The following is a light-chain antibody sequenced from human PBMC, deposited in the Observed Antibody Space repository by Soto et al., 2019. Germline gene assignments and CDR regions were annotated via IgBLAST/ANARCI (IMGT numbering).Light chain of an antibody. CDR2: KAS. J-gene: IGKJ1*01. CDR1: QSITSW. V-gene: IGKV1-5*03. Sequence: DIQMTQSPSSLSASVGDRVTITCRASQSITSWLAWYQQKPGKAPKLLIYKASTLESGVPSRFSGSGSGTEFTLTISTLQPDDFATYYCQQHDDYSLTFGQGTKVDIK. CDR3: QQHDDYSLT.